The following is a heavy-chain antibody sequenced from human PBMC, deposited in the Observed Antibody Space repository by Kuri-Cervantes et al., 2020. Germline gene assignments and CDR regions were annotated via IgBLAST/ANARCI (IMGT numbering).Heavy chain of an antibody. Sequence: ASVKVSCKVSGYTLTELSMRWVRQAPGKGLEWMGGFDPEDGETIYAQKFQGRVTMTEDTSTDTAYMELSSLRSDDTAVYYCARDSSGYYSGWFDPWGQGTLVTVSS. CDR2: FDPEDGET. D-gene: IGHD3-22*01. CDR3: ARDSSGYYSGWFDP. CDR1: GYTLTELS. V-gene: IGHV1-24*01. J-gene: IGHJ5*02.